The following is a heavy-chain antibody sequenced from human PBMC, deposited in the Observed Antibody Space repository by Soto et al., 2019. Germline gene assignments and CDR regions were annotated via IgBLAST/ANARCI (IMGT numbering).Heavy chain of an antibody. J-gene: IGHJ5*02. Sequence: GGSLRLSCAASGFTFSSYGMHWVRQAPGKGLEWVAVISYDGSNKYYADSVKGRFTISRDNSKNTLYLQMNSLRAEDTAVYYCAKDPETYGSGSYPWFDPWGQGTLVTVSS. V-gene: IGHV3-30*18. CDR1: GFTFSSYG. CDR2: ISYDGSNK. CDR3: AKDPETYGSGSYPWFDP. D-gene: IGHD3-10*01.